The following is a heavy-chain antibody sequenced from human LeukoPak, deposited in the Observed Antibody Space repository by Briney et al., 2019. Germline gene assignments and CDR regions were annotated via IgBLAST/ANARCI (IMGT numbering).Heavy chain of an antibody. V-gene: IGHV3-30-3*01. CDR3: ATGSYYDVNGHLDY. J-gene: IGHJ4*02. CDR1: GFPFSTYA. Sequence: PGGSLRLSCAASGFPFSTYAMHWVRQAPGKGLEWVAVVSYDEGKKYYAYSVKGRFTISRDNPKNTLYLQMSSLRVEDTAVYYCATGSYYDVNGHLDYWGQGTLVTVSS. D-gene: IGHD3-22*01. CDR2: VSYDEGKK.